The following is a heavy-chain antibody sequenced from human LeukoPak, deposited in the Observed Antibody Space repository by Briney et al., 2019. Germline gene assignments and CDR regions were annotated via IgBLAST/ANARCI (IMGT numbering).Heavy chain of an antibody. Sequence: SETLSLTCAVYGGSFSGYYWSWIRQPPGKGLEWIGEINHSGSTNYNPSLKSRVTISVDTSKNQFSLKLSSVTAADTAVYYCARQGYSSSWSLYYYYMDVWGKGTTVTISS. CDR1: GGSFSGYY. D-gene: IGHD6-13*01. J-gene: IGHJ6*03. CDR2: INHSGST. V-gene: IGHV4-34*01. CDR3: ARQGYSSSWSLYYYYMDV.